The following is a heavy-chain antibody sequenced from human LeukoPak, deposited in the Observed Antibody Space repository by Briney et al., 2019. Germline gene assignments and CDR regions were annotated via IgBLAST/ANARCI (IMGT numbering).Heavy chain of an antibody. J-gene: IGHJ1*01. CDR3: ARDPRRQWLYTFQH. Sequence: GGSLRLTCAASGFTVSSNYMSWVRQPPAKGLEWVSVIYSGGSTYYADSVKGRFTISRDNSKNTLYLQMNSLRAEDTAVYYCARDPRRQWLYTFQHWGQGTLVTVSS. CDR2: IYSGGST. D-gene: IGHD6-19*01. CDR1: GFTVSSNY. V-gene: IGHV3-53*01.